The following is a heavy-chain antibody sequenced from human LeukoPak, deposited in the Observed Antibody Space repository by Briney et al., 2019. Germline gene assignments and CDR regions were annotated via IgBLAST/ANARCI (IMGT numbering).Heavy chain of an antibody. CDR1: GYTFTSYY. Sequence: GASVKVSCKASGYTFTSYYMHWVRQAPGQGLEWMGIINPSGGSTSYAQKLQGRVTMTTDTSTSTAYMELRSLRSDDTAVYYCARAGRYCSSTSCSGRIPFYWGQGTLVTVSS. CDR3: ARAGRYCSSTSCSGRIPFY. CDR2: INPSGGST. D-gene: IGHD2-2*01. J-gene: IGHJ4*02. V-gene: IGHV1-46*01.